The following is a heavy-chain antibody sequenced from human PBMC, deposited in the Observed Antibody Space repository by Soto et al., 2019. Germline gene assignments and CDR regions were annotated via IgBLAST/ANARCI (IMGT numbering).Heavy chain of an antibody. CDR1: GGSISSYY. V-gene: IGHV4-59*08. CDR3: ARKGFGPLHGLVDV. D-gene: IGHD3-10*01. CDR2: VHHSWGS. J-gene: IGHJ6*02. Sequence: QVQLQESGPGLVKPSETLSLSCTVSGGSISSYYWSWFRQSPGKRMEWIGYVHHSWGSSYNPSLQSRVALSLDTSKSQFSLKVTSVTATDTAGYYCARKGFGPLHGLVDVWGQGTTVTVSS.